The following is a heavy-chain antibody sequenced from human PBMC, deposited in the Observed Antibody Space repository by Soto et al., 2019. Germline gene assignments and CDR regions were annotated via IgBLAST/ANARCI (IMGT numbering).Heavy chain of an antibody. D-gene: IGHD3-22*01. CDR2: INPSGGST. V-gene: IGHV1-46*01. Sequence: GASVKVSCKASGYTFTSYYMHWVRQAPGQGLEWMGIINPSGGSTSYAQKFQGRVTMTRDTSTSTVYMELSSLRSEDTAVYYCARDKVVVTTDYYYYYGMDVWGQGTTVTVSS. CDR3: ARDKVVVTTDYYYYYGMDV. CDR1: GYTFTSYY. J-gene: IGHJ6*02.